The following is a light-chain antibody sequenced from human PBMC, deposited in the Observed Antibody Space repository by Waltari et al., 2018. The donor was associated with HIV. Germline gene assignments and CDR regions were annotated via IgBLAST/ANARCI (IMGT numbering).Light chain of an antibody. CDR3: QQYGSAPNT. Sequence: IVLTQSPGTLSLSPGERATLSCRPSQSVSSNFLVWYQQKPGQAPRLLIYGAFTSATGSPDRFSGRVSETDFTLTISRLEPQDSELYYCQQYGSAPNTFGQGTRLEIK. CDR2: GAF. V-gene: IGKV3-20*01. CDR1: QSVSSNF. J-gene: IGKJ5*01.